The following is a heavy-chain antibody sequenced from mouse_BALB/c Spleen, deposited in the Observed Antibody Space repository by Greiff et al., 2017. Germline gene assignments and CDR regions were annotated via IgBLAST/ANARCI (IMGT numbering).Heavy chain of an antibody. D-gene: IGHD3-2*01. CDR2: ISSGGSYT. J-gene: IGHJ2*01. V-gene: IGHV5-9-3*01. CDR1: GFTFSSYA. CDR3: ARHGTARALNYFDY. Sequence: EVQRVESGGGLVKPGGSLKLSCAASGFTFSSYAMSWVRQTPEKRLEWVATISSGGSYTYYPDSVKGRFTISRDNAKNTLYLQMSSLKSEDTALYYCARHGTARALNYFDYWGQGTTLTVSS.